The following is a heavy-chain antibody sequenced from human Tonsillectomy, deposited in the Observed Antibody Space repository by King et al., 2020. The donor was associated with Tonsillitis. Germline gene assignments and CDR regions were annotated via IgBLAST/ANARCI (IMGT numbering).Heavy chain of an antibody. D-gene: IGHD2-15*01. J-gene: IGHJ4*02. V-gene: IGHV3-23*04. CDR1: GFTLSNYA. CDR3: AKQIGFCSGGTCSLDY. Sequence: VQLVVSGGGLGQSGGSLRLSCAASGFTLSNYAMSWVRQAPGKGLEWVSSISGRGSYTYYADSVEGRFTISRDNSKNTLCLQMNSLRAEDTAVYYCAKQIGFCSGGTCSLDYWGQGALVTVSS. CDR2: ISGRGSYT.